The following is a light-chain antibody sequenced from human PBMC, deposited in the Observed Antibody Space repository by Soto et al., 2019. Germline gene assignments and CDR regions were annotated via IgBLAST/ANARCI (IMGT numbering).Light chain of an antibody. CDR2: AAS. CDR1: QSISSY. J-gene: IGKJ1*01. CDR3: QQSYSTPWT. Sequence: DIQMTQSRSSLSASVGCRLTITCRASQSISSYLNWYQQKPGKAPKLLIYAASSLQSGVPSRFSGSGYGTDFTLTISSLQPEDFATYYCQQSYSTPWTFGQGTKVDIK. V-gene: IGKV1-39*01.